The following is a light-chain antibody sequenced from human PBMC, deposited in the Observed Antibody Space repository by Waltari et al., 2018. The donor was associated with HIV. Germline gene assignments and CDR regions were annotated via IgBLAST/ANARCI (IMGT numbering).Light chain of an antibody. V-gene: IGLV2-14*01. CDR2: EVS. CDR1: SSDVGGYNN. Sequence: QSALTQPASVSGSPGQSITISCTGTSSDVGGYNNVSWYQQHPGKAPKLMIYEVSNRPSGVSNRFSGSKSGNTASLTISGLQAEDEADYYCSSYTSSSTLEVFGGGTKLTVL. J-gene: IGLJ3*02. CDR3: SSYTSSSTLEV.